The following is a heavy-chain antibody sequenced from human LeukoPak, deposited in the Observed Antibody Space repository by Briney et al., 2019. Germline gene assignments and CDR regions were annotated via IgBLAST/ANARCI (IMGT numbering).Heavy chain of an antibody. V-gene: IGHV3-23*01. Sequence: GGSLRLSCAASGFTFSTCAMSWVRLAPGKGLEWVSGISGSGGSTYYADSVKGRFTSSRDNSNNRLYVQMNSLRVEDTAVYYCAKSGGLSGSGRLAMDVWGQGTTVTVSS. CDR3: AKSGGLSGSGRLAMDV. CDR1: GFTFSTCA. D-gene: IGHD3-10*01. CDR2: ISGSGGST. J-gene: IGHJ6*02.